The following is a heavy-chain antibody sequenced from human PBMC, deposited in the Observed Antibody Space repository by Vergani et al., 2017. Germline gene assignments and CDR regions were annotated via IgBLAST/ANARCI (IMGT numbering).Heavy chain of an antibody. CDR3: VASSSWLFDY. J-gene: IGHJ4*02. CDR2: ISYDGSNK. D-gene: IGHD6-13*01. V-gene: IGHV3-30-3*01. CDR1: GFTFSSYA. Sequence: QVQLVESGGGVVQPGRSLRLSCAASGFTFSSYAMPWVRQAPGKGLEWVAVISYDGSNKYYADSVKGRFTISRDNSKNTLYLQMNSLRAEDTAVYYCVASSSWLFDYWGQGTLVTVSS.